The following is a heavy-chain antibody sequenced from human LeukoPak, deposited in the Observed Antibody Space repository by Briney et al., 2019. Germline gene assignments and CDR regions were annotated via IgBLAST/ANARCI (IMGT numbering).Heavy chain of an antibody. J-gene: IGHJ4*02. CDR1: GFTFSSHW. D-gene: IGHD3-10*01. CDR2: IKYDGSDK. CDR3: VRWGSGNYYRYFDY. Sequence: GGSLRLSCAASGFTFSSHWMTWIRQAPGKGLEWVANIKYDGSDKYYVDSVKGRFTISRDNAKNSLYLQMNSLRAEDAAVYYCVRWGSGNYYRYFDYWGQGTQVTVSS. V-gene: IGHV3-7*01.